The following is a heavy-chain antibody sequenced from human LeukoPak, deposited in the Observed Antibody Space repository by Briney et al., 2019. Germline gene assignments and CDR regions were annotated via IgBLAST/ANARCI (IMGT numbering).Heavy chain of an antibody. CDR1: GFTFRDYY. CDR3: ARGDRGTAAGNNWFNP. CDR2: IRSTGSST. D-gene: IGHD6-13*01. Sequence: PGGSLRLSCTASGFTFRDYYVTWIRQAPGKGLEWVSYIRSTGSSTAYADSVKGRFAISRDNAKNSLYLQMNGLRVEDTAVYYCARGDRGTAAGNNWFNPWGQGTLVTVSS. J-gene: IGHJ5*02. V-gene: IGHV3-11*04.